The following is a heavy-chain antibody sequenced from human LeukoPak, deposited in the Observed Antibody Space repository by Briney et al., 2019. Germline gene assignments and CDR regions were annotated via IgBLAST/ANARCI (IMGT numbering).Heavy chain of an antibody. CDR2: IWYDGSNK. V-gene: IGHV3-33*01. Sequence: GGSLRLSCAASGFTFSSYGMHWVRQAPGKGLEWVAVIWYDGSNKYYADSVKGRFTISRDDSKNTLYLQMNSLRAEDTAVYYCARDWRYCSGGSCYRGGYYFDYWGQGTLATVSS. D-gene: IGHD2-15*01. CDR1: GFTFSSYG. CDR3: ARDWRYCSGGSCYRGGYYFDY. J-gene: IGHJ4*02.